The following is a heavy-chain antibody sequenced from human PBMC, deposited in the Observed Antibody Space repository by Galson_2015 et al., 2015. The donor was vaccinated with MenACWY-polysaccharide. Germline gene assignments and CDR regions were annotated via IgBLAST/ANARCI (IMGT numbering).Heavy chain of an antibody. CDR1: DSSIRCGYF. Sequence: SETLSLTCAVPDSSIRCGYFGGGIRQPPGKGVGWIASIFHSGAPYYNPSPKIRVPISVYTSKYHFSLNISSLTAADTAVFCCARVEKYSVSFYTLYWGQGTLVTVS. V-gene: IGHV4-38-2*01. CDR2: IFHSGAP. CDR3: ARVEKYSVSFYTLY. J-gene: IGHJ4*02. D-gene: IGHD1-26*01.